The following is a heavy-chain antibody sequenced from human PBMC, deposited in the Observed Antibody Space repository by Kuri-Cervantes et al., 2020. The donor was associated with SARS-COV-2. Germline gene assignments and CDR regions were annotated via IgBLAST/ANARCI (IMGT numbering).Heavy chain of an antibody. J-gene: IGHJ4*02. D-gene: IGHD3-3*01. CDR1: GFTSSSYA. V-gene: IGHV3-30-3*01. CDR2: ISYDGSNK. CDR3: AREIVAIFGVLGY. Sequence: GESLKISCAASGFTSSSYAMHWVRQAPGKGLEWVAVISYDGSNKYYADSVKGRFTLSRDSSKNTLYLQMNSLRAEDTAVYYCAREIVAIFGVLGYWGQGTLVTVSS.